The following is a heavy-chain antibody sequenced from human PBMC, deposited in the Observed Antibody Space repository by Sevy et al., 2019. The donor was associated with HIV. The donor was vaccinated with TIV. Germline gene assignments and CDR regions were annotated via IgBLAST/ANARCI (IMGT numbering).Heavy chain of an antibody. Sequence: GGSLRLSCAASGFTFENYGMHWVRQAPGKGLEWMAVISYDGSKEYFADSVKGRFTISRDNSKNTLYLQLSSLRTEDTAVYYCARAYTGSFGVGYWGLGTLVTVSS. CDR1: GFTFENYG. CDR3: ARAYTGSFGVGY. CDR2: ISYDGSKE. D-gene: IGHD1-26*01. J-gene: IGHJ4*02. V-gene: IGHV3-30*03.